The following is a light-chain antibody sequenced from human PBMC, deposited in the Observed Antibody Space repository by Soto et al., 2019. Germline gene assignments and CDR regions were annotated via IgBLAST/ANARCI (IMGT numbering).Light chain of an antibody. Sequence: EIVLTQSPGTLSLSPGERATLSCRASQSVKSNYLAWYQQKPGQAPRLLIYNSSTRATGIPDRFSGSGSGTDFTLTISSLEPEDFAIYYCQQYRDLPQTFGQGTKVEI. CDR2: NSS. V-gene: IGKV3-20*01. J-gene: IGKJ1*01. CDR3: QQYRDLPQT. CDR1: QSVKSNY.